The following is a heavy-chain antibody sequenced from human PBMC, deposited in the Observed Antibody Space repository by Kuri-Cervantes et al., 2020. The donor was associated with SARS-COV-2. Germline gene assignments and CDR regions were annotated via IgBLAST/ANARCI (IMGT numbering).Heavy chain of an antibody. CDR2: IGTAGDT. CDR1: GFTFSSYD. D-gene: IGHD3-16*01. CDR3: ARDLGGYFDY. J-gene: IGHJ4*02. V-gene: IGHV3-13*01. Sequence: LSLTCAASGFTFSSYDMHWVRQATGKGLEWVSAIGTAGDTYYPGSVKGRFTISRDNSKNTLYLQMNSLRAEDTAVYYCARDLGGYFDYWGQGTLVTVSS.